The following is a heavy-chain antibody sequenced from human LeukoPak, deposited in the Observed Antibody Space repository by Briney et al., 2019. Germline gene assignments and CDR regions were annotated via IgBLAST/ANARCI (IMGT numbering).Heavy chain of an antibody. D-gene: IGHD3-22*01. CDR2: ISSSSSYI. J-gene: IGHJ4*02. CDR3: ARAEYYYDSSGYTFFDY. Sequence: GGSLRLSCAASGFTFSSYSMNWVRQAPGKGLEWVSSISSSSSYIYYADSVKGRFTISRDKAKNSLYLQMNSLRAEDTAVYYCARAEYYYDSSGYTFFDYWGQGTLVTVSS. CDR1: GFTFSSYS. V-gene: IGHV3-21*01.